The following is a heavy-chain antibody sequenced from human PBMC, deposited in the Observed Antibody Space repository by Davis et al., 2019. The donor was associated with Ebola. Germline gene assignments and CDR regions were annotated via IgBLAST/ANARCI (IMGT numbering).Heavy chain of an antibody. D-gene: IGHD6-6*01. Sequence: GESLKISCAASGFTFSSYAMHWVRQAPGKGLEWVAVISYDGSNKYYADSVKGRFTISRDNSKNTLYLQMNSLRAEDTAVYYCARPHSSSSLYGMNVWGQGTTVTVSS. V-gene: IGHV3-30-3*01. CDR1: GFTFSSYA. CDR3: ARPHSSSSLYGMNV. J-gene: IGHJ6*02. CDR2: ISYDGSNK.